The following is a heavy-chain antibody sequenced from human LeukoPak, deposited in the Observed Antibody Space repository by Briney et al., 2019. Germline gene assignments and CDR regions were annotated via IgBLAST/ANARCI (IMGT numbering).Heavy chain of an antibody. D-gene: IGHD3-10*01. CDR3: ASGGDITMVRGATDY. V-gene: IGHV1-2*02. Sequence: GASVKVSCKASGYTFTGYYMHWVRQAPGQGLEWMGWINPNGGGTNYAQKFQGRVTMTRDTSISTAYMELSRLRSDDTAVYYCASGGDITMVRGATDYWGQGTLVTVSS. CDR1: GYTFTGYY. J-gene: IGHJ4*02. CDR2: INPNGGGT.